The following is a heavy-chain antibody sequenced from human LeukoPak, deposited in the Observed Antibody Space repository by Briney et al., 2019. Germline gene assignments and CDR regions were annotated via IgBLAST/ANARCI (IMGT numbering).Heavy chain of an antibody. D-gene: IGHD5-24*01. CDR1: GFAFSTYA. CDR3: ARDGKATNDY. CDR2: ISGSGDTI. Sequence: GGSLRLSCAASGFAFSTYAMQWVRQAPEKGLEYVSGISGSGDTIYYADSVKGRFTMSRDNSRNTLYLQMGSLRPEDTAVYYCARDGKATNDYWGQGTLVAVSS. V-gene: IGHV3-64*02. J-gene: IGHJ4*02.